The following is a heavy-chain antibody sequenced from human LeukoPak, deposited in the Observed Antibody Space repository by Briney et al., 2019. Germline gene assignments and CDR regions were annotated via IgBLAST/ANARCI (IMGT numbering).Heavy chain of an antibody. Sequence: PSETLTLTCAVYGGSFSGYYWSWIRQPPGKGLEWIGEINHSGSTNYNPSLKSRVTISVDTSKNQFSLKLISVTAADTAVYYCARGLGSSDHWDYYYNYMDFWGKGTMVTVSS. CDR2: INHSGST. J-gene: IGHJ6*03. V-gene: IGHV4-34*01. D-gene: IGHD6-6*01. CDR3: ARGLGSSDHWDYYYNYMDF. CDR1: GGSFSGYY.